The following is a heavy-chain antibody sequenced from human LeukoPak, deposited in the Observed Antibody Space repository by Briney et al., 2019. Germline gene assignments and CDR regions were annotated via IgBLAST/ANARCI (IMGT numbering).Heavy chain of an antibody. Sequence: GGSLRLSCAASGFTFSSYRMSWVRQAPGKGLEWVANINQDGSEKYYVDSVKGRFTISRDNAKNSLYLQMNSLRAEDTAVYYCARDQGFSYYFYYMDVWGKGTTVTVSS. J-gene: IGHJ6*03. CDR2: INQDGSEK. D-gene: IGHD3-3*01. CDR1: GFTFSSYR. CDR3: ARDQGFSYYFYYMDV. V-gene: IGHV3-7*01.